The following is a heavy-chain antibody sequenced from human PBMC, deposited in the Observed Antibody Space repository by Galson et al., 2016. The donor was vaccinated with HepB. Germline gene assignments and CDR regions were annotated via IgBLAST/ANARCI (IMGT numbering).Heavy chain of an antibody. CDR2: IYYSGST. J-gene: IGHJ4*02. D-gene: IGHD3-22*01. Sequence: SETLSLTCIVSGGSISSFYWSWIRQPPGQGLEWIGYIYYSGSTSYNPSFKSRVTISVDTSKNQFSLKLRSVTAADTAVYYCARDRDSSSYYSLDYWGQGTPVTVSS. V-gene: IGHV4-59*01. CDR1: GGSISSFY. CDR3: ARDRDSSSYYSLDY.